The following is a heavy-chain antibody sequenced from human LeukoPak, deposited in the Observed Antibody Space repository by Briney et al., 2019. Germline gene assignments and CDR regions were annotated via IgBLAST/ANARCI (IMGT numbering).Heavy chain of an antibody. Sequence: GGSLRLSCAASGFTFSSYEMNWVRQAPGKGLEWVSYISSSGSTIYYADSVKGRFTISRDNAKNSLYLQMNSLRAEDTAVYYCARGAYYYDSSGASDYWGQGTLVTVSS. J-gene: IGHJ4*02. D-gene: IGHD3-22*01. CDR2: ISSSGSTI. CDR1: GFTFSSYE. V-gene: IGHV3-48*03. CDR3: ARGAYYYDSSGASDY.